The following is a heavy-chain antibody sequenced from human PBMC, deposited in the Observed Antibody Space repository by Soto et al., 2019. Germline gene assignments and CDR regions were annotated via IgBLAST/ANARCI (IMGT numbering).Heavy chain of an antibody. V-gene: IGHV3-30*04. CDR1: GFTFSSYA. D-gene: IGHD1-26*01. J-gene: IGHJ4*02. Sequence: GGSLRLSCAASGFTFSSYAMHWVRQAPGKGLEWVAVISYDGSNKYYADSVKGRFTISRDNSKNTLYLQMNSLRAEDTAVYYCARASLGIYYGVYFDYWGQGTLVTVSS. CDR2: ISYDGSNK. CDR3: ARASLGIYYGVYFDY.